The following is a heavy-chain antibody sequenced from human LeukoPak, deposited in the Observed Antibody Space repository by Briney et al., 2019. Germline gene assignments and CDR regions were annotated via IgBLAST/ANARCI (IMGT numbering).Heavy chain of an antibody. CDR2: ISWNSGSI. D-gene: IGHD4-17*01. Sequence: GGSLRLSCAASGFTFDDYAMHWVRQAPGKGLEWVSGISWNSGSIGYADSVKGRFTISRDNAKNSLYLQMNSLRAEDTAVYYCARDKLTTVIFDYWGQGTLVTVSS. J-gene: IGHJ4*02. CDR3: ARDKLTTVIFDY. CDR1: GFTFDDYA. V-gene: IGHV3-9*01.